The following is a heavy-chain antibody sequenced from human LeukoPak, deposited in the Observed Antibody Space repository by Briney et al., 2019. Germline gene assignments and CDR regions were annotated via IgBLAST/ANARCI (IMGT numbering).Heavy chain of an antibody. CDR1: AGSISTPY. CDR3: ASGTVFGVISPQYFHY. Sequence: SETLSLTCSVSAGSISTPYWHWIRQSPGKGLEWIGFVFCGGMTNYNPSLRGRVTISLDTSKNQFSLSLTSVTAADTAVYYCASGTVFGVISPQYFHYWGQGTRVTVSS. CDR2: VFCGGMT. D-gene: IGHD3-3*01. J-gene: IGHJ4*02. V-gene: IGHV4-59*11.